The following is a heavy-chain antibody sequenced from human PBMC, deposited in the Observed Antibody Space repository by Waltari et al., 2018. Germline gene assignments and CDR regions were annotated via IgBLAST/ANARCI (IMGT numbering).Heavy chain of an antibody. V-gene: IGHV1-24*01. CDR3: ATHIGDCSSTSCYTFDY. CDR1: GYTLTELS. J-gene: IGHJ4*02. D-gene: IGHD2-2*02. Sequence: QVQLVQSGAEVKQPGASGKVSCKVSGYTLTELSMHWVRQAPGKGLEWMGGFDPEDGETIYAQKFQGRVTMTEDTSTDTAYMELSSLRSEDTAVYYCATHIGDCSSTSCYTFDYWGQGTLVTVSS. CDR2: FDPEDGET.